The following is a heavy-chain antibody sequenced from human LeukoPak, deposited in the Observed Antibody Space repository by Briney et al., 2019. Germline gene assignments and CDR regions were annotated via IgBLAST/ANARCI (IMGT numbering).Heavy chain of an antibody. D-gene: IGHD3-22*01. J-gene: IGHJ4*02. V-gene: IGHV3-11*01. CDR1: GFTLSDYY. CDR3: ARDPHYYPIDY. CDR2: ISSSGNTI. Sequence: GGCLRLSCAVSGFTLSDYYMSWIRQAPGGGMECVSYISSSGNTINYADSVKGRFTISRDNAKNLLYLQMNSLSAEDTAVYYCARDPHYYPIDYWGQGTLVTVSS.